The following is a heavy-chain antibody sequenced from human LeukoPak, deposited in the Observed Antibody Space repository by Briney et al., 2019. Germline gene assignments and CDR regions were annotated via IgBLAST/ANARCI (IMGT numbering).Heavy chain of an antibody. CDR3: VRVPHCTSSIDY. Sequence: PSETLSLTCAVYGGSFTDYYWSWIRQPPGKGLEWIGEINHRGSTNYNSSLKSRVTISVDRSKNQFSLKLSSVTAADTAVYFCVRVPHCTSSIDYWGQGAPVTVSS. CDR2: INHRGST. D-gene: IGHD6-6*01. J-gene: IGHJ4*02. CDR1: GGSFTDYY. V-gene: IGHV4-34*01.